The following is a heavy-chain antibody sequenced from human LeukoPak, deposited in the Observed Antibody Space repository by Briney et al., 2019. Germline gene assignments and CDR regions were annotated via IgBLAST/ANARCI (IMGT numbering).Heavy chain of an antibody. CDR1: GFTFSSYA. J-gene: IGHJ4*02. CDR2: ISYDGSNK. CDR3: AKLWRGSYPRYFDY. D-gene: IGHD1-26*01. V-gene: IGHV3-30-3*02. Sequence: GGSLRLSCAASGFTFSSYAMHWVRQAPGKGLQWVAVISYDGSNKYYADSVKGRFTISRDNSKNTLYLQMNSLSAEDSAIYYCAKLWRGSYPRYFDYWGQGALVTVSS.